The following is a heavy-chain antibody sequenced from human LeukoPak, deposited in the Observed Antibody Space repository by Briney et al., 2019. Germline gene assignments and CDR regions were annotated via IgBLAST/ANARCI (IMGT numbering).Heavy chain of an antibody. Sequence: GGSLRLSCAASGFTFSSYSMNWVRQAPGKGLEWVSYISSSSSTIYYADSVKGRFTISRDNSKNTLYLQMNSLRAEDTAVYYCAKDLLPVAATTIGDYWGQGTLVTVSS. CDR3: AKDLLPVAATTIGDY. J-gene: IGHJ4*02. D-gene: IGHD1-26*01. V-gene: IGHV3-48*01. CDR2: ISSSSSTI. CDR1: GFTFSSYS.